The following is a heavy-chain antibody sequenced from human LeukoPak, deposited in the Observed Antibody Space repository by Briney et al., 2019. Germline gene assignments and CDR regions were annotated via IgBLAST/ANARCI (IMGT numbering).Heavy chain of an antibody. J-gene: IGHJ4*02. CDR2: ISGSGGST. CDR1: GFTFSSYA. CDR3: AKDLPALGSGSYYDY. D-gene: IGHD3-10*01. V-gene: IGHV3-23*01. Sequence: GGSLRLSCAASGFTFSSYAMSWVRQAPGKGLEWVSAISGSGGSTFYADSVKGRFTISRDNSKNTLYLQMNSLRAEDTAVYYCAKDLPALGSGSYYDYWGQGTLVTVSS.